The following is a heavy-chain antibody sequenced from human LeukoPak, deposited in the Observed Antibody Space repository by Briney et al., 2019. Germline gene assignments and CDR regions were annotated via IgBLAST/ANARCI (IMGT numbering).Heavy chain of an antibody. CDR1: RFFFSGSS. D-gene: IGHD1-26*01. V-gene: IGHV3-21*06. J-gene: IGHJ4*02. CDR2: ITDDGAST. CDR3: TREGGVGAADAGF. Sequence: GGSLRLSCEASRFFFSGSSMNWVRQAPGQGLEWVSSITDDGASTYYADSVKGRFTISRDNSKNTLLLFMDSLRIDDTGLYFCTREGGVGAADAGFWGQGTLVAVSS.